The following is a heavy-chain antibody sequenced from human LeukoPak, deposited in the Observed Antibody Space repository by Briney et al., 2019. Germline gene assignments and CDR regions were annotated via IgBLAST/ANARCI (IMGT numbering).Heavy chain of an antibody. CDR3: ARRYCSSTSCYGDAFDI. CDR2: IDPSDSYT. CDR1: GYSFTSYW. J-gene: IGHJ3*02. Sequence: GESLRISCKGSGYSFTSYWISWVRQMPGKGLEWMGRIDPSDSYTNYSSSFQGHVTISADKSISTAYLQWSSLKASDTAMYYCARRYCSSTSCYGDAFDIWGQGTMVTVSS. D-gene: IGHD2-2*01. V-gene: IGHV5-10-1*01.